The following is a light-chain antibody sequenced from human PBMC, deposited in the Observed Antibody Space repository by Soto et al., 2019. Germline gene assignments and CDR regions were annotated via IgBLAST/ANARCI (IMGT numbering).Light chain of an antibody. Sequence: QSSLTQPPSVSGSPGQSVTISCTAASSDLVNYNRVSWYQQPPGTAPKLIIFEVTNRPSGVPDRFSGSKSGNTASLTISGIQAEDEACYYCSSYTSIPTVFGGGTQLTVL. CDR2: EVT. V-gene: IGLV2-18*02. CDR1: SSDLVNYNR. J-gene: IGLJ2*01. CDR3: SSYTSIPTV.